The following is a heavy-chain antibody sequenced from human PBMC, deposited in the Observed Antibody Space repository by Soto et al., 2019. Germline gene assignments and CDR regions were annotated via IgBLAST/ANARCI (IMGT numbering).Heavy chain of an antibody. V-gene: IGHV3-21*01. D-gene: IGHD3-22*01. CDR3: ARDNYDSSGYYPPPLNWFDP. CDR2: ISSSSSYI. Sequence: GGSLRLSCAASGFTFSSYSMNWVRQAPGKGLEWVSSISSSSSYIYYADSVKGRFTISRDNAKNSLYLQMNSLRAEDTAVYYCARDNYDSSGYYPPPLNWFDPWGQGTLVTVSS. J-gene: IGHJ5*02. CDR1: GFTFSSYS.